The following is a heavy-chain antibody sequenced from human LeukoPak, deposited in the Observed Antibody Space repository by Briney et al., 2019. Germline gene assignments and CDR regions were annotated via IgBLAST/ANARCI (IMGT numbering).Heavy chain of an antibody. V-gene: IGHV1-18*01. CDR1: GYTFTSYG. D-gene: IGHD4-23*01. CDR3: ARDLLLAPNPVVTPRFDY. J-gene: IGHJ4*02. Sequence: ASVKVSCKASGYTFTSYGISWVLQAPGQGLEWMGWISAYNGNTNYAQKLQGRVTMTTDTSTSTAYMELRSLRSDDTAVYYCARDLLLAPNPVVTPRFDYWGQGTLVTVSS. CDR2: ISAYNGNT.